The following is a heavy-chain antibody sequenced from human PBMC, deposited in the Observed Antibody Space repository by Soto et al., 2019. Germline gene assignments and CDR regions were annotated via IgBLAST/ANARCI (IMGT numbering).Heavy chain of an antibody. CDR3: ARDRMAWVYYYYGMDV. CDR2: IIPILGIA. CDR1: GGTFSSYT. D-gene: IGHD3-16*01. V-gene: IGHV1-69*04. Sequence: GASVKVSCKASGGTFSSYTISWVRQAPGQGLEWMGRIIPILGIANYAQKFQGRVTITADKSTSTAYMELSSLRSEDTAVYYCARDRMAWVYYYYGMDVWGQGTTVTVSS. J-gene: IGHJ6*02.